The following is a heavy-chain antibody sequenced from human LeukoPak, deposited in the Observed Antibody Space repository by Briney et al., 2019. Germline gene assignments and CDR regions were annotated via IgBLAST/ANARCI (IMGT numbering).Heavy chain of an antibody. J-gene: IGHJ5*02. CDR2: IIPIFGTA. CDR3: ARAEYSSSRNWFDP. D-gene: IGHD6-13*01. V-gene: IGHV1-69*13. Sequence: ASVKVSCKASGGTFSSYAISWVRQAPGQGLEWMGGIIPIFGTANYAQKFQGRVTTTADESTSAAYMELSSLRSEDTAVYYCARAEYSSSRNWFDPWGQGTLVTVSS. CDR1: GGTFSSYA.